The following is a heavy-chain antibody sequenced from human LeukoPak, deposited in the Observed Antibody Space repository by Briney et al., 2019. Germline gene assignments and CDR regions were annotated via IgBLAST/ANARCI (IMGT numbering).Heavy chain of an antibody. D-gene: IGHD3-10*01. CDR2: ITGSGGST. CDR1: GFTFDNFA. V-gene: IGHV3-23*01. CDR3: ARELFDFDY. J-gene: IGHJ4*02. Sequence: GGSLRLSCAPSGFTFDNFAMTWVRQAPEKGLEWVSEITGSGGSTYYVDSVKGRFTISRDNSKSTLYLQMNSLRAEDTAIYYCARELFDFDYWGQGTLVTVSS.